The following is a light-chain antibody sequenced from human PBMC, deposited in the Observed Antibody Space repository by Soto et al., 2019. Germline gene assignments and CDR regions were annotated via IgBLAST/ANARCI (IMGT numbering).Light chain of an antibody. CDR2: DVS. V-gene: IGLV2-11*01. Sequence: QSVLTQPRSVSGSPGQSVTISCTGTSSDVGGYNFVSWYQQHPGKAPKLMIYDVSERPSGVPDRFSGSKSGNTASLTISGLQAEDEAVYYCCSYAGSFTWVFGGGTKLTVL. CDR1: SSDVGGYNF. J-gene: IGLJ3*02. CDR3: CSYAGSFTWV.